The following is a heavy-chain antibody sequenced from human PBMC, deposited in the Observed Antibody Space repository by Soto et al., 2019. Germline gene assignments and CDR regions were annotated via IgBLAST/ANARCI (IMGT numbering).Heavy chain of an antibody. CDR3: ARSPVLDY. J-gene: IGHJ4*02. V-gene: IGHV3-48*01. Sequence: GGSLRLSCAASGFPFSGYTMNRVRQAPGKGLEWIAYISSSSSTIYYADSVKGRFAISRDNAKNSLHLQMNSLRADDTAVYYCARSPVLDYWGLGTLVTVSS. CDR1: GFPFSGYT. CDR2: ISSSSSTI.